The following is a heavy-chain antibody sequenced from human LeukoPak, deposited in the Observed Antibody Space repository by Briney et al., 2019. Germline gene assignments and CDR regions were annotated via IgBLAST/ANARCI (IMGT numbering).Heavy chain of an antibody. CDR3: VRDFMYSTACTGC. J-gene: IGHJ4*02. V-gene: IGHV3-74*01. D-gene: IGHD4-11*01. CDR1: GFTFSVYW. CDR2: IKTDGSIT. Sequence: GGSLRLSCAASGFTFSVYWMHWVRQAPGRGPVWVSRIKTDGSITDYADFVKGRFTISRDNAKNTLYLQMNSLRAEDTAVYYCVRDFMYSTACTGCWGQGTLVTVSS.